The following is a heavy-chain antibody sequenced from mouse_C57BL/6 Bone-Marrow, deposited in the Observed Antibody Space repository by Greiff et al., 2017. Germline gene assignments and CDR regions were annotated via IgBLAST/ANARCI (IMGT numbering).Heavy chain of an antibody. CDR3: ARGLLYYYARDY. CDR1: GFTFSSYA. J-gene: IGHJ4*01. Sequence: EVKLMESGGGLVKPGGSLKLSCAASGFTFSSYAMSWVRQTPEKRLEWVATISDGGSYTYYPDNVKGRFTISRDNAKNNLYLQMSHLKSEDTAMYYCARGLLYYYARDYWGQGTSVTVSS. D-gene: IGHD6-1*01. V-gene: IGHV5-4*03. CDR2: ISDGGSYT.